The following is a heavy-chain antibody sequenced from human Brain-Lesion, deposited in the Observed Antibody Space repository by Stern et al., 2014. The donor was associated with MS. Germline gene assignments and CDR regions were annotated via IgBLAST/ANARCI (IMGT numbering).Heavy chain of an antibody. CDR2: LYYSGNT. CDR1: GGSVSSTSYA. D-gene: IGHD2-15*01. J-gene: IGHJ5*02. Sequence: VQLVESGPGLVKPSETLSLTCTVAGGSVSSTSYAWAWIRQPPGKGLEWIGTLYYSGNTYYSPSLKSRPTLSLDTSQNQFSPQLRSVTAADTAVYYCAGEEDIRYCSGGSCTGNWFDPWGQGTLVTVSS. V-gene: IGHV4-39*01. CDR3: AGEEDIRYCSGGSCTGNWFDP.